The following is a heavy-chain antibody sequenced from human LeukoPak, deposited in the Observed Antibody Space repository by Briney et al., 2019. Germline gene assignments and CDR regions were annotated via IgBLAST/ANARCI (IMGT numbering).Heavy chain of an antibody. V-gene: IGHV3-73*01. CDR1: GFTFTDSA. Sequence: PGGSLRLSCAASGFTFTDSAMHWVRQASGKGLEWVGRIRSKANSYATAYAASVKGRFTISRDDSKNTAYLQMNSLKTEDTAVYYCAKQLGYCSDGSCYFPYWGQGTLVTVSS. J-gene: IGHJ4*02. D-gene: IGHD2-15*01. CDR3: AKQLGYCSDGSCYFPY. CDR2: IRSKANSYAT.